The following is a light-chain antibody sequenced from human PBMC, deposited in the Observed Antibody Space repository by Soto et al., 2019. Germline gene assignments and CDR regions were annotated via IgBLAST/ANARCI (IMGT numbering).Light chain of an antibody. CDR3: QSYDSSLSVLYV. CDR2: GNS. V-gene: IGLV1-40*01. Sequence: QSVLTQPPSVSGAPLQRVTISCTGSSSNIGAGYDVHWYQQLPGTAPKLLIYGNSNRPSGVPDRFSGSKSGTSASLAITGLQAEDEADYYCQSYDSSLSVLYVFGTGTKVTVL. CDR1: SSNIGAGYD. J-gene: IGLJ1*01.